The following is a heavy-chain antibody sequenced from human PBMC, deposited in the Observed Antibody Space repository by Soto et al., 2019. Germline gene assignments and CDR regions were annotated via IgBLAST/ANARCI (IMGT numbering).Heavy chain of an antibody. CDR2: ISSSSSTI. Sequence: GGSLRLSCAASGFIFSDYNMNWVRQAPGKGLEWVSYISSSSSTIYYADSVKGRFTISRDNAKNSLYLQMNSLRDEDTAVYYCARDQHYDFWSGPNWFDPWGQGTLVTVSS. D-gene: IGHD3-3*01. V-gene: IGHV3-48*02. CDR1: GFIFSDYN. J-gene: IGHJ5*02. CDR3: ARDQHYDFWSGPNWFDP.